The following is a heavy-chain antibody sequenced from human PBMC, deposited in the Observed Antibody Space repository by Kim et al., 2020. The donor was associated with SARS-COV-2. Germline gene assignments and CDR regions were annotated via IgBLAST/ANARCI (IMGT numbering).Heavy chain of an antibody. CDR2: INQDGSEK. CDR3: ARAWVGRSCCDGNCYEDDY. V-gene: IGHV3-7*03. D-gene: IGHD2-15*01. J-gene: IGHJ4*02. CDR1: GFIFSSYW. Sequence: GGSLRLSCAASGFIFSSYWMTWVRQAPGKGLEWVASINQDGSEKFYVDSVKGRFTISRDNAKNSLYLQMNSLRAEDTAVYYCARAWVGRSCCDGNCYEDDYWGQGTLVTVSS.